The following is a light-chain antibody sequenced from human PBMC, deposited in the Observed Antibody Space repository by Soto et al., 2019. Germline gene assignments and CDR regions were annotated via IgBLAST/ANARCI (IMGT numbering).Light chain of an antibody. Sequence: EIHMTQSPSSLSASVGDRVTITCRASQSISSYLNLYQQKPGKAPNLLIYDVSSLECGVPSRFSGSGSGTEFTLSISSLQPDDFATYYCQQYISESWTFGQGTKVDIK. V-gene: IGKV1-5*01. CDR2: DVS. CDR1: QSISSY. J-gene: IGKJ1*01. CDR3: QQYISESWT.